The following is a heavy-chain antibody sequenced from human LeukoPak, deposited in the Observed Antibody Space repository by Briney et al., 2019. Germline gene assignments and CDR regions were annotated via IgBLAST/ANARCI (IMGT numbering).Heavy chain of an antibody. Sequence: PGGSLRLSCAASGFTFSSYAMSWVRQAPGKGLEWVSVIYSGGSTYYADSVKGRFTISRDNSKNTLYLQMNSLRAEDTAVYYCARDRAAAGTSYFDYWGQGTLVTVSS. V-gene: IGHV3-66*01. CDR2: IYSGGST. CDR1: GFTFSSYA. J-gene: IGHJ4*02. D-gene: IGHD6-13*01. CDR3: ARDRAAAGTSYFDY.